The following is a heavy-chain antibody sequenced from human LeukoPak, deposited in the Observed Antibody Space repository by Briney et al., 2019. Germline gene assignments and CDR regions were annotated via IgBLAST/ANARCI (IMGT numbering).Heavy chain of an antibody. V-gene: IGHV3-30-3*01. CDR2: ISYDGSNK. CDR3: AREGGRYDILTGYYHPYFDY. D-gene: IGHD3-9*01. Sequence: PGGSLRLSCAASGFTFSSYAMHWVRQAPGKGLEWVAVISYDGSNKYYADSVKGRFTISRDNSKNTLYLQMNSLRAEDTAVYYCAREGGRYDILTGYYHPYFDYWGQGSPVTVSS. CDR1: GFTFSSYA. J-gene: IGHJ4*02.